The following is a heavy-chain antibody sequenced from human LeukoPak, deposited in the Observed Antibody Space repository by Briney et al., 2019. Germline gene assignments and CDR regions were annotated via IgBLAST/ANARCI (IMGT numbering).Heavy chain of an antibody. V-gene: IGHV4-4*02. CDR2: VNLQGST. CDR3: ARRNPAAVGHEVDS. CDR1: GGSISNTNW. Sequence: PSGTLSLTCGVSGGSISNTNWWTWVRQPPGKGLEWIGEVNLQGSTNYNPSLKSRVAISVDKSENHISLKLTSVTAADTAVYYCARRNPAAVGHEVDSWGQGTLVTVSS. J-gene: IGHJ4*02. D-gene: IGHD6-13*01.